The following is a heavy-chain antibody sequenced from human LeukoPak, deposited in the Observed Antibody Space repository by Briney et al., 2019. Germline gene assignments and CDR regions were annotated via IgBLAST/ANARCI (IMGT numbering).Heavy chain of an antibody. CDR2: IIPILGTS. Sequence: SVKVSCKASGGAFSSYTISWVRQAPGQGLEWMGGIIPILGTSNYAQRFQGRVTITADESTSTAYVELSSLRSEDTAVYYCARARGSGYSYGLYDYWGQGTLVTVSS. J-gene: IGHJ4*02. V-gene: IGHV1-69*13. D-gene: IGHD5-18*01. CDR1: GGAFSSYT. CDR3: ARARGSGYSYGLYDY.